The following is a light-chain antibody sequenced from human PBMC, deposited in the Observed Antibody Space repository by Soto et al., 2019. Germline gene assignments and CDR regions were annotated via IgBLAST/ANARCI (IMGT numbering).Light chain of an antibody. CDR3: SSYAGSNNLV. V-gene: IGLV2-8*01. CDR2: EVS. J-gene: IGLJ1*01. CDR1: SSDVGGYNY. Sequence: QSVLTQPPSASGSPGQSVTISCTGTSSDVGGYNYVSWYQQHPGKAPKLMIYEVSKRPSGVPDCFSGSKSGNTASLTVSGLQAEDEADYYCSSYAGSNNLVFGTGTKVTVL.